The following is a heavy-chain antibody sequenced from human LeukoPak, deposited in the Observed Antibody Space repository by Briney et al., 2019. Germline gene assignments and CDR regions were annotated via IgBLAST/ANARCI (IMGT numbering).Heavy chain of an antibody. V-gene: IGHV5-51*01. CDR2: IYPGDSDT. CDR3: ARRLRTTVTTRAFDI. J-gene: IGHJ3*02. Sequence: PGGSLRLSCKGSGYSFTSYWIGWVRQMPGKGLEWMGIIYPGDSDTRYSLSFQGQVTISADKSISTAYLQWSSLKASDTAMYYCARRLRTTVTTRAFDIWGQGTMVTVSS. CDR1: GYSFTSYW. D-gene: IGHD4-11*01.